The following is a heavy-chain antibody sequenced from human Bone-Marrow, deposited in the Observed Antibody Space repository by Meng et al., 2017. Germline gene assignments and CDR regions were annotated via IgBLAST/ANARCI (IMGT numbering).Heavy chain of an antibody. Sequence: LQMAGLGGSLVWPGPSLTLACVTSVFTSSDTGTQGGRQAPGKGPMWGSRINPEGTITDYADSVKGRFTISRDNAKNTLYLQMNSLRAEDSAVYYCARFTPFDYWGPGTLVTVSS. CDR1: VFTSSDTG. CDR2: INPEGTIT. V-gene: IGHV3-74*01. CDR3: ARFTPFDY. J-gene: IGHJ4*02.